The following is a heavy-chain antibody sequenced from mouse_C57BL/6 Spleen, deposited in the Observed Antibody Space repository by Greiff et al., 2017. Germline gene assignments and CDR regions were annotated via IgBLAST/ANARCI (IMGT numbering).Heavy chain of an antibody. D-gene: IGHD4-1*01. CDR1: GYSFTGYY. Sequence: VQLKQSGPELVKPGASVKISCKASGYSFTGYYMNWVKQSPEKSLEWIGEINPSTGGTTYNQKFKAKATLTVDKSSSTAYMQLKSLTSEDSAVYYCAREETGYYFDYWGQGTTLTVSS. CDR3: AREETGYYFDY. J-gene: IGHJ2*01. V-gene: IGHV1-42*01. CDR2: INPSTGGT.